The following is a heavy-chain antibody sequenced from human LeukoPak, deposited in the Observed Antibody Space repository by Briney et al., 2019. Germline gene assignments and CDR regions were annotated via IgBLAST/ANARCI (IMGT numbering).Heavy chain of an antibody. CDR1: GYTFTGYD. J-gene: IGHJ5*02. CDR2: MNPNSGNT. CDR3: ARGQYYYDSSGYYYRNP. Sequence: ASVKVSCKASGYTFTGYDINWVRQATGQGLEWMGWMNPNSGNTGYAQKFQGRVTMTRNTSISTAYMELSSLRSEDTAVYYCARGQYYYDSSGYYYRNPWGQGTLVTVSS. V-gene: IGHV1-8*01. D-gene: IGHD3-22*01.